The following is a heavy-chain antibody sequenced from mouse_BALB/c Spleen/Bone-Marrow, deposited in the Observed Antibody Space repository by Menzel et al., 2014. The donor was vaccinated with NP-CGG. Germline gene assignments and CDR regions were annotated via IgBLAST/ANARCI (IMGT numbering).Heavy chain of an antibody. CDR2: IRNKANGYTT. Sequence: EVKLVESGGGSVQPGGSLRLSCATSGFTFTDYYMSWVRQPPGEALEWLGFIRNKANGYTTEYSASVKGRFTISRDNSQRILYLQMNTLRAGDSATYYCARDENVGIYWYFDVWGAGTTVIVSS. CDR1: GFTFTDYY. V-gene: IGHV7-3*02. J-gene: IGHJ1*01. CDR3: ARDENVGIYWYFDV.